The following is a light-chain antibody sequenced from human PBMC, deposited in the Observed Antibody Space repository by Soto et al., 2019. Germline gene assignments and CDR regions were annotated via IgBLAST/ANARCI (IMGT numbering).Light chain of an antibody. CDR1: QSVSIN. CDR3: QQYNNWPRT. V-gene: IGKV3-15*01. J-gene: IGKJ1*01. CDR2: GAS. Sequence: IVNTQSPATLSMSPGERATLSCRASQSVSINLAWYQQKPGQAPRLLIYGASSRATGIPARFSGSGSGTEFTLTISSLQSEDSAVYFCQQYNNWPRTFGQGTKVDIK.